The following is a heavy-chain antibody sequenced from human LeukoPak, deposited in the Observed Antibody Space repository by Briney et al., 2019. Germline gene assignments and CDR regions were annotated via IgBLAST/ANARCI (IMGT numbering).Heavy chain of an antibody. J-gene: IGHJ5*02. Sequence: ASVKVSCKASGYTFSNYGINWVRQAPGQGLEWMGWISGYNGNTNYAQKLQGRVTMTTDTFTSTAYMELRSLRSDDTTVYYCARDPVTMVRGVIGWFDPWGQGTLVTVSS. V-gene: IGHV1-18*01. D-gene: IGHD3-10*01. CDR3: ARDPVTMVRGVIGWFDP. CDR2: ISGYNGNT. CDR1: GYTFSNYG.